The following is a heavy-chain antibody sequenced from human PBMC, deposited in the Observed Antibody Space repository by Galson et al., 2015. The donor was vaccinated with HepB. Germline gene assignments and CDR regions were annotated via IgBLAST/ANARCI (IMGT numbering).Heavy chain of an antibody. D-gene: IGHD6-6*01. J-gene: IGHJ6*02. CDR2: INPNSGGT. CDR3: ARSSSSLTGYYYGMDV. CDR1: GYTFTGYY. Sequence: SVKVSCKASGYTFTGYYMHWVRQAPGQGLEWMGWINPNSGGTNYAQKFQGRVTMTRDTSISTAYMELSRLRSDDTAVYYCARSSSSLTGYYYGMDVWGQGTTVTVSS. V-gene: IGHV1-2*02.